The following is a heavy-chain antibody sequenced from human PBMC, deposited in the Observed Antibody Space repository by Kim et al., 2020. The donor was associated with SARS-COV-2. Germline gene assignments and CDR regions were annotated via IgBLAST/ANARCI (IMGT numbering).Heavy chain of an antibody. D-gene: IGHD1-26*01. CDR2: IRSNTYGGTT. CDR3: ARGRWELPH. CDR1: GFTFADYA. J-gene: IGHJ4*02. V-gene: IGHV3-49*04. Sequence: GGSLRLSCTPSGFTFADYAMTRVRQPPGKGLEWVGCIRSNTYGGTTEYAASVKGRFTISRDDSKSVAYLQMNSLKTEDTAVYYCARGRWELPHWGQGTLVTV.